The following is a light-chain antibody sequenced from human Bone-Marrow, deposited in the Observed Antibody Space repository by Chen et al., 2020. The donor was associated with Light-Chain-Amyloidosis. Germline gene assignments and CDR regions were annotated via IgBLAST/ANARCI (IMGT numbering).Light chain of an antibody. V-gene: IGLV1-51*01. CDR3: GTWDNRLSAVI. CDR1: SSNIGKNF. CDR2: DND. J-gene: IGLJ6*01. Sequence: QSVLTQPPSVSAAPGQKVTISCSGSSSNIGKNFVTWYRQVPGAAPNVVIFDNDKRPSGIPGRFSGSTSAGSATLGSIGLQTGDEADYYCGTWDNRLSAVIFGGGTRVTVL.